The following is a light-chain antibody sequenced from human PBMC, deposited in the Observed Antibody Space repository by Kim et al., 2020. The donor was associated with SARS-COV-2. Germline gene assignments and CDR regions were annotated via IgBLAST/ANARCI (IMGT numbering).Light chain of an antibody. Sequence: LSPGVRATLSCRASQSVSDSNLAWYQHKPGRAPRLLIYGASTRATGIPDRFSGSGSGTDFTLTISRLEPEDFAMYYCQQYASSPLTFGGGTKLEI. CDR3: QQYASSPLT. V-gene: IGKV3-20*01. CDR2: GAS. J-gene: IGKJ4*01. CDR1: QSVSDSN.